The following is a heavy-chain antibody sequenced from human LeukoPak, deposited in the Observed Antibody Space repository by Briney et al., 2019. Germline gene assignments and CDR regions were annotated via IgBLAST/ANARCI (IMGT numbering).Heavy chain of an antibody. V-gene: IGHV3-23*01. CDR1: GFTFSSYA. Sequence: PGGSLRLSCAASGFTFSSYAMSWVRQAPGKGLEWVSAISGSGGSTYYADSVKGRFTISRDNSKNTLYLQMNSLRIEDTAVYYCAKDLSVVGAHDSFDVWGQGTMVTVSS. J-gene: IGHJ3*01. CDR2: ISGSGGST. CDR3: AKDLSVVGAHDSFDV. D-gene: IGHD1-26*01.